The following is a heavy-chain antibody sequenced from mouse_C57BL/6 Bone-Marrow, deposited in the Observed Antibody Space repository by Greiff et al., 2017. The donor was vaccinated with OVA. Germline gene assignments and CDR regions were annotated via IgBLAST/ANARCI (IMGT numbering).Heavy chain of an antibody. CDR2: INPGSGGT. J-gene: IGHJ2*01. D-gene: IGHD1-1*01. CDR1: GYAFTNYL. CDR3: ARRGYGSSYLYYFDY. V-gene: IGHV1-54*01. Sequence: VQLVESGAELVRPGTSVKVSCKASGYAFTNYLIEWVKQRPGQGLEWIGVINPGSGGTNYNEKFKGKATLTADKSSSTAYMQLSSLTSEDSAVYFCARRGYGSSYLYYFDYWGQGTTLTVSS.